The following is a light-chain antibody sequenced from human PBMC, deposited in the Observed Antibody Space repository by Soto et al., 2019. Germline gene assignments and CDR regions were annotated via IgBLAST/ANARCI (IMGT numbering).Light chain of an antibody. CDR1: ISDVGFYAR. CDR3: AAWDDRVSGYV. J-gene: IGLJ1*01. CDR2: DVT. Sequence: QSVLTQPPSVSGSPGQSVTISCTGTISDVGFYARVSWYQQPPGTAPKLLIYDVTNRPSGVPDRVSASSSGTSASLAISGLRSEDEADYYCAAWDDRVSGYVFGTGTKVT. V-gene: IGLV2-18*01.